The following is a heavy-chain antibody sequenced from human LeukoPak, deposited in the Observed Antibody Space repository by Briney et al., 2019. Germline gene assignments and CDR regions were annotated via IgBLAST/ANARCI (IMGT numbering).Heavy chain of an antibody. V-gene: IGHV3-7*01. CDR1: GFTFSGYW. Sequence: GGSLRLSCAASGFTFSGYWMSWVRQAPGKGLEWVANINKDGSERYNVDSVKGRFTISRDNANKSLYLQMSSLRAEDTSVYYCARESKGRSKIDYWGQGTLVTVSS. CDR3: ARESKGRSKIDY. J-gene: IGHJ4*02. D-gene: IGHD4-17*01. CDR2: INKDGSER.